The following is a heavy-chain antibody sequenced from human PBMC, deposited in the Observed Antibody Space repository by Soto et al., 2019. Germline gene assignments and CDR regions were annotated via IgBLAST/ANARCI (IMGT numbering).Heavy chain of an antibody. J-gene: IGHJ4*02. D-gene: IGHD3-22*01. CDR1: GFTFSSYS. CDR3: ARVYDSSGYHPFDY. Sequence: PGGSLRLSCAASGFTFSSYSMNWVRQAPGKGLEWVSSISSSSSYIYYADSVKGRFTISRDNAKNSLYLQMNSLRAEDTAVYYCARVYDSSGYHPFDYWGQGTLVTVSS. V-gene: IGHV3-21*01. CDR2: ISSSSSYI.